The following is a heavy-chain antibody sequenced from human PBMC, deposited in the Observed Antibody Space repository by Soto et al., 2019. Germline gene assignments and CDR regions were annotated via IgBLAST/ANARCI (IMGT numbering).Heavy chain of an antibody. D-gene: IGHD3-16*02. V-gene: IGHV1-18*01. CDR2: ISAYNGNT. Sequence: QVQLVQSGAEVKKPGASVKVSCKASGYTFTSYGISWVRQAPGQGLEWMGWISAYNGNTNYAQKLQGRVTMTTDTSPSKPYLELRGLRSDDTAVYYCARDFDDYVWGSYRGTDYWGQGTLVTVSS. CDR3: ARDFDDYVWGSYRGTDY. CDR1: GYTFTSYG. J-gene: IGHJ4*02.